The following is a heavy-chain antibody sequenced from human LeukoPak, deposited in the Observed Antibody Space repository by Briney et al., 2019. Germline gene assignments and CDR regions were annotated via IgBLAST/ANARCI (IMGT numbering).Heavy chain of an antibody. Sequence: GGSLRLSCAASGFTFSSYWMHWVRQAPGKGLVWVSRINSDGSDTSYADSVKGRFTISRDNAKNTLYLQMNSLRAEDTAVYYCARVPGLDAFDIWGQGTMVTVSS. CDR1: GFTFSSYW. CDR2: INSDGSDT. CDR3: ARVPGLDAFDI. V-gene: IGHV3-74*01. J-gene: IGHJ3*02.